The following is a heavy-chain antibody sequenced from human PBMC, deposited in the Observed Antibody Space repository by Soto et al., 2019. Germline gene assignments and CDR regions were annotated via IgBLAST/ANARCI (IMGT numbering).Heavy chain of an antibody. CDR1: GGTFSTDA. J-gene: IGHJ4*02. D-gene: IGHD5-12*01. Sequence: QVQLVQSGAEVKKPESSVKVSCKAPGGTFSTDAISWVRQAPGQGLECMGGIIPMFGTATYAQRFQYRDTITADESTNTVDMELSSLRSEDTAVYFCASGIQMWLRRINNGYAGWGQGTLVTVSS. V-gene: IGHV1-69*12. CDR3: ASGIQMWLRRINNGYAG. CDR2: IIPMFGTA.